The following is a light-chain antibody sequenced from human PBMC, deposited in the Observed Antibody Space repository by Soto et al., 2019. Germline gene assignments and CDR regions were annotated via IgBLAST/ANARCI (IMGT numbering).Light chain of an antibody. CDR1: SSNIGAGYD. CDR3: QSYHSSLSGSRV. J-gene: IGLJ1*01. Sequence: QPVLTHPPSVSGAQRHSLTIPCTGSSSNIGAGYDVHWYQQLPGTAPKLLIYGNSTRPSGVPDRFSGSKSGTSASLAITGLQAEDQAEYYCQSYHSSLSGSRVFGSGTKVPV. CDR2: GNS. V-gene: IGLV1-40*01.